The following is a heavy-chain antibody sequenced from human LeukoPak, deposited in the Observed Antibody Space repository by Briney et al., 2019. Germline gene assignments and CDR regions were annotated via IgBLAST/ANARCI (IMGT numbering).Heavy chain of an antibody. CDR2: ISGDGSRI. Sequence: HTGGSLRLSCAASGFTFSSYGMHWVRQAPGKGLECVSLISGDGSRIYYTDSVKGRFTVSRDNSKRSLYMQMNSLRTEDTALYYCAKDIGSSGYVSDWGQGTLVTVSS. CDR3: AKDIGSSGYVSD. CDR1: GFTFSSYG. J-gene: IGHJ4*02. V-gene: IGHV3-43*02. D-gene: IGHD3-22*01.